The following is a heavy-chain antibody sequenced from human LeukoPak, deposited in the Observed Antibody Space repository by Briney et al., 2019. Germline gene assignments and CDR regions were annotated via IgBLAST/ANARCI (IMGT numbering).Heavy chain of an antibody. J-gene: IGHJ4*02. D-gene: IGHD3-22*01. CDR3: ARDIDSSGYKFDY. V-gene: IGHV1-69*04. CDR2: IIPILGIA. CDR1: GGTFSSYA. Sequence: GSSVKVSCKASGGTFSSYAISWVRQAPGQGLEWTGRIIPILGIANYAQKFQGRVTITADKSTSTAYMELSSLRSEDTAVYYCARDIDSSGYKFDYWGQGTLVTVSS.